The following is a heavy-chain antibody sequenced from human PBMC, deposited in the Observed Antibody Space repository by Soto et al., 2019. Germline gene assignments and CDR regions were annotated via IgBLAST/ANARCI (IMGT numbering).Heavy chain of an antibody. V-gene: IGHV3-11*01. Sequence: GGSLRLSCAASGFTFSDFYMSWVRQAPGKGLEWVSYISGSGSPIYYADSVKGQFTMSRDNAKNSLYLQMNSLGAEDTAVYYCARGSSSWLIDYWGQGTLVTVSS. J-gene: IGHJ4*02. D-gene: IGHD6-13*01. CDR1: GFTFSDFY. CDR2: ISGSGSPI. CDR3: ARGSSSWLIDY.